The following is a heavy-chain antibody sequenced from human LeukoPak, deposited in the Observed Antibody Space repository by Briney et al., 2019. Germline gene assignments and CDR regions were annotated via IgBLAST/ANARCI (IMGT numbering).Heavy chain of an antibody. J-gene: IGHJ4*02. V-gene: IGHV1-69*06. CDR3: AREHYFDFKCFDY. CDR2: IIPIFGTA. Sequence: GASVKVSCKASGGTLCGYAISWVRQAPGQGLEWMGRIIPIFGTANYAQKFQGRVTITADKSTSTAYMELSSLRSEDTAVYYCAREHYFDFKCFDYWGQRTLVTVSS. CDR1: GGTLCGYA. D-gene: IGHD3-22*01.